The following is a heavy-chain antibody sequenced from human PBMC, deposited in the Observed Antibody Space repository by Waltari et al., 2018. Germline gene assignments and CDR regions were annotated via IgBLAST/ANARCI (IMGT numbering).Heavy chain of an antibody. D-gene: IGHD4-17*01. J-gene: IGHJ5*02. CDR2: INQIGNP. V-gene: IGHV4-34*01. CDR3: ARALYGGNP. Sequence: QVQLQQWGAGLLKPSETLSLTCAVYGGSFSGYYWSWIRQPPGKGLEWIGEINQIGNPNYNPSLKIRVTISVDTSKNQFSLKLSSVTAADTAVYYCARALYGGNPWGQGTLVTVSS. CDR1: GGSFSGYY.